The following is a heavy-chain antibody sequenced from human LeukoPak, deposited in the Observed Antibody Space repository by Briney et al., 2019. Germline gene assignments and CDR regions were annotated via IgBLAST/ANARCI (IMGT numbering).Heavy chain of an antibody. V-gene: IGHV1-18*01. Sequence: GASMKVSCKASGYTFTNYGISWVRQAPGQGLEWMGWISIYNGNTDYAQKLRGRVTMTTDTSTSTAYMELRSLRSDDTAVYYCARITYDFWSGYYMPDDPWGQGTLVTVSS. CDR1: GYTFTNYG. D-gene: IGHD3-3*01. CDR2: ISIYNGNT. CDR3: ARITYDFWSGYYMPDDP. J-gene: IGHJ5*02.